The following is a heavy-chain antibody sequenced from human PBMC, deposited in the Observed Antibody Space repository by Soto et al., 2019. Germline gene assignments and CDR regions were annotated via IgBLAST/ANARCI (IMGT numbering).Heavy chain of an antibody. V-gene: IGHV4-4*07. J-gene: IGHJ2*01. CDR3: ARDLGYGDTVWYFDL. Sequence: QVQLQESGPGLVKPSETLSLTCTVSGDSISSYYWSWIRQPAGKGLEWIGRIYTSGSTNYNPSLMSRVTMSVDTSKKQFSLKLSSVTAADTAVYYCARDLGYGDTVWYFDLWGRGTLVTVSS. D-gene: IGHD4-17*01. CDR1: GDSISSYY. CDR2: IYTSGST.